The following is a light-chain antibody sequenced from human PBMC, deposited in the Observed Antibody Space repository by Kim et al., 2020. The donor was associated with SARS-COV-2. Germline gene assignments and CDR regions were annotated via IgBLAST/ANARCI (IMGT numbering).Light chain of an antibody. CDR3: QTWGTGIQV. J-gene: IGLJ3*02. V-gene: IGLV4-69*01. CDR2: LNSDGSH. Sequence: QLVLTQSPSASASLGASVKLTCTLSSGHSRYAIAWHQQQPEKGPRYLMNLNSDGSHTKGDGIPDRFSGSSSGADRYLTISSLQSEDEADYYCQTWGTGIQVFGGGTQLTVL. CDR1: SGHSRYA.